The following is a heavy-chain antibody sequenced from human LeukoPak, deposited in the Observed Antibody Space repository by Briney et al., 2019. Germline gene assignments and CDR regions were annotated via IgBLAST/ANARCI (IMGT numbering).Heavy chain of an antibody. CDR3: AKRLSGGSWSYFDY. D-gene: IGHD2-15*01. CDR2: IGGSGGTT. Sequence: PGGSLRLSCAASGFTFSTYAMNWVRQAPGKGLEWVSTIGGSGGTTYYADSVKGRFTISRDNSKNSVYLQMNSLRAEDTAVCFCAKRLSGGSWSYFDYWGQGTMVTVSS. J-gene: IGHJ4*02. CDR1: GFTFSTYA. V-gene: IGHV3-23*01.